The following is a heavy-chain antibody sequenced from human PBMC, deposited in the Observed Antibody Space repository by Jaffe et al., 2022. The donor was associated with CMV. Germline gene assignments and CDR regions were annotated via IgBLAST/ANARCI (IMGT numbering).Heavy chain of an antibody. D-gene: IGHD3-10*01. V-gene: IGHV3-15*01. Sequence: EVQLVESGGGLVKPGGSLRLSCAASGFTFSNAWMSWVRQAPGKGLEWVGRIKSKTDGGTTDYAAPVKGRFTISRDDSKNTLYLQMNSLKTEDTAVYYCTTDATYYGSGTHYLAVDYWGQGTLVTVSS. CDR3: TTDATYYGSGTHYLAVDY. CDR2: IKSKTDGGTT. CDR1: GFTFSNAW. J-gene: IGHJ4*02.